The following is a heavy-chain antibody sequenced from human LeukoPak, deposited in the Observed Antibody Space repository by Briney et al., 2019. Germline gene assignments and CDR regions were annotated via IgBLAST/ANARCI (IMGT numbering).Heavy chain of an antibody. Sequence: PSETLSLTCAVYGGSFSGYYWSWIRQPPGKGLEWIGEINHSGSTNYNPSLKSRVTISVDTSKNQFSLKLSSVTAADTAVYYCARGTSRFTMITGSAFDIWGQGTMVTVSS. CDR3: ARGTSRFTMITGSAFDI. V-gene: IGHV4-34*01. D-gene: IGHD3-22*01. CDR1: GGSFSGYY. J-gene: IGHJ3*02. CDR2: INHSGST.